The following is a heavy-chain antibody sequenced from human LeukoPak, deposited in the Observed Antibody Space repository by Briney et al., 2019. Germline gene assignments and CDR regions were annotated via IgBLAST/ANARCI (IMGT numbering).Heavy chain of an antibody. D-gene: IGHD3-22*01. Sequence: PGRFLRLSCAASGFTFSSYAMHWVRQAPGKGLEWVALISYDGSNKYYADSVKGRFTISRDNSKNTLYLQMNSLRAEDTAVYYCARGAYYYDSSGEGGAFDIWGQGTMVTVSS. CDR1: GFTFSSYA. CDR2: ISYDGSNK. J-gene: IGHJ3*02. CDR3: ARGAYYYDSSGEGGAFDI. V-gene: IGHV3-30-3*01.